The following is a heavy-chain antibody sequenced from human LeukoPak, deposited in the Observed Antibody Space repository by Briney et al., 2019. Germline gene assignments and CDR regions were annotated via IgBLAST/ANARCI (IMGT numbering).Heavy chain of an antibody. V-gene: IGHV4-39*07. D-gene: IGHD5-24*01. Sequence: SETLSLTCTVSGGSISSSSYYWGWIRQPPGKGLEWIGSIYYSGSTYYNPSLKSRVTISVDTSKNQFSLKLSSVTAADTAVYYCARRGDGYNYWDYWGQGTLVTVSS. CDR2: IYYSGST. CDR1: GGSISSSSYY. CDR3: ARRGDGYNYWDY. J-gene: IGHJ4*02.